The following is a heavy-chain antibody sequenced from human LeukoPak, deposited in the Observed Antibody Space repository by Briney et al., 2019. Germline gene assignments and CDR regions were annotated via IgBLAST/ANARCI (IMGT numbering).Heavy chain of an antibody. Sequence: GGSLKISCNGSGYNLPSYWLGWVRQMPGKGLEWMGIIYPGDSDTRYSPCFKGQVTISADKSISTAYLQWSSLKASDYAMYYCARRYGEYWGQGTLVTVSS. CDR1: GYNLPSYW. J-gene: IGHJ4*02. CDR3: ARRYGEY. D-gene: IGHD3-10*01. CDR2: IYPGDSDT. V-gene: IGHV5-51*01.